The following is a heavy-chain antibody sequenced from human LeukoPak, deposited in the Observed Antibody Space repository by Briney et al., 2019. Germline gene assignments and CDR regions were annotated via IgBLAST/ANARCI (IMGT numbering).Heavy chain of an antibody. CDR1: GYTFTIYD. J-gene: IGHJ6*02. CDR2: MNPNSGNT. CDR3: ARNGWLGYYYYGMDV. V-gene: IGHV1-8*01. Sequence: ASVKVSCKASGYTFTIYDINWVRQATGQGLEWMGWMNPNSGNTGYAQKFQGRVTMTRNTSISTDYMELSSLRSEDTDVYYCARNGWLGYYYYGMDVWGQGTTVTVSS. D-gene: IGHD6-19*01.